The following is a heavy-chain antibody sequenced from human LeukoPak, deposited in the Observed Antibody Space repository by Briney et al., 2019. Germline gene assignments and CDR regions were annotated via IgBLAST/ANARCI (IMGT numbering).Heavy chain of an antibody. D-gene: IGHD6-13*01. Sequence: ASETLSLTCTVSGDSISSSSYYWVWLPQPPGKGLEWIGSIYYSGNTNYNPSLKSRVTISVDTSKNQFSLKLSSVTAADTAVYYCARQESAIAAAGNWFDPWGQGTLVIVSS. J-gene: IGHJ5*02. V-gene: IGHV4-39*01. CDR2: IYYSGNT. CDR1: GDSISSSSYY. CDR3: ARQESAIAAAGNWFDP.